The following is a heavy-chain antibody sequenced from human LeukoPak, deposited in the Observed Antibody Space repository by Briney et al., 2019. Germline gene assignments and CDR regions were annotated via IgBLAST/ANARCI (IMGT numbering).Heavy chain of an antibody. CDR1: GGSISRYY. J-gene: IGHJ4*02. V-gene: IGHV4-59*01. CDR3: AREGGYSGYFDY. CDR2: IYYSGSP. D-gene: IGHD5-12*01. Sequence: SETLSLTCTVSGGSISRYYWSWLRQPPGKRLEGIGYIYYSGSPDYNHTLKSRLTISVDTSKNEFSLKLNSVTAADTAVYYCAREGGYSGYFDYWGQGTLVTVSS.